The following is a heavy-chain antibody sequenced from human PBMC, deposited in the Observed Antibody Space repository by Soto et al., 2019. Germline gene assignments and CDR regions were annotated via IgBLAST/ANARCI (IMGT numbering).Heavy chain of an antibody. Sequence: QVQLQESGPGLVKPSQTLSLTCTVSGESISSGGYYWSWIRHHPGKGLEWIGYIYDSESAYYNPSLKSRVTISMDTSKNQFAMRLSSVTAADTAVYFCARAFSSSSAVALWGQGTQVTVSS. V-gene: IGHV4-31*03. CDR3: ARAFSSSSAVAL. J-gene: IGHJ4*02. CDR2: IYDSESA. D-gene: IGHD6-6*01. CDR1: GESISSGGYY.